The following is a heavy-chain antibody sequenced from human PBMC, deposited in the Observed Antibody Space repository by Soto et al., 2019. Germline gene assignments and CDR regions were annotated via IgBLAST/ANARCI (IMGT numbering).Heavy chain of an antibody. CDR3: ARGSSSSATYYDFWSGSDLAGGMDV. CDR2: ISSSSSYI. Sequence: GGSLRLSCAASGFTFSSYSMNWVRQAPGKGLEWVSSISSSSSYIYYADSVKGRFTISRDNAKNSLYLQMNSLRAEDTAVYYCARGSSSSATYYDFWSGSDLAGGMDVWGQGTTVTVSS. CDR1: GFTFSSYS. V-gene: IGHV3-21*01. J-gene: IGHJ6*02. D-gene: IGHD3-3*01.